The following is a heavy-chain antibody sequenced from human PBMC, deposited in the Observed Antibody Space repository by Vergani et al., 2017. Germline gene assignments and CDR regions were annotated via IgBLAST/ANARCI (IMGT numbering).Heavy chain of an antibody. Sequence: QVQLVESGGGVVQPGRSLRLSCAASGFTFSSYAMHWVRQAPGKGLEWVAVISYDGSNKYYADSVKGRFTISRDNPKNTLYLQMNSLRAEDTAVYYCARGASGDYVSSFDYWGQGTLVTVSS. D-gene: IGHD4-17*01. CDR1: GFTFSSYA. J-gene: IGHJ4*02. CDR3: ARGASGDYVSSFDY. V-gene: IGHV3-30-3*01. CDR2: ISYDGSNK.